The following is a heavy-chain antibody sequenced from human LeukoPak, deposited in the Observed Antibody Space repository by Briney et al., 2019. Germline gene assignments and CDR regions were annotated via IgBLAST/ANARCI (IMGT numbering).Heavy chain of an antibody. CDR2: IYTSGST. CDR1: GGSISSGSYY. J-gene: IGHJ4*02. Sequence: SQTLSLTCTVSGGSISSGSYYWSWIRQPAGKGLEWIGRIYTSGSTNYNPSLKSPVTISVDTSRNQFSLKLSSVTAANTAVSWCSGYSSGRDYWGQGTLVTVSS. D-gene: IGHD6-19*01. CDR3: SGYSSGRDY. V-gene: IGHV4-61*02.